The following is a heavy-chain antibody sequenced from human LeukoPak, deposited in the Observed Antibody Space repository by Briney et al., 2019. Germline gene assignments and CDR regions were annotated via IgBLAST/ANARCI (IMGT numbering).Heavy chain of an antibody. D-gene: IGHD3-9*01. CDR3: AKADTFENYFDS. CDR1: GFTFSTFG. Sequence: GRSLRLSCAASGFTFSTFGMNWVRQAAGKGLEWVALVSPDGSHVNYADSVKGRFTISRDNSENMMNLQMNSLTSDDTAVYFCAKADTFENYFDSWGQGTLVTVSS. CDR2: VSPDGSHV. J-gene: IGHJ4*02. V-gene: IGHV3-30*18.